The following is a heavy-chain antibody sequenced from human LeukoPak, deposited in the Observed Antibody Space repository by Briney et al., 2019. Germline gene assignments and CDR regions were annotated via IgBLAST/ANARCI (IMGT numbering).Heavy chain of an antibody. CDR3: ARGPMRGWFDP. D-gene: IGHD3-22*01. CDR2: INHSGSS. J-gene: IGHJ5*02. CDR1: GGSISSGDYY. Sequence: SETLSLTCTVSGGSISSGDYYWNWIRQPPGKGLEWIGEINHSGSSNYNPSLKSRVTISLDTSKSQFSLKLSSVTAGDTAVYYCARGPMRGWFDPWGQGTLVTVSS. V-gene: IGHV4-39*07.